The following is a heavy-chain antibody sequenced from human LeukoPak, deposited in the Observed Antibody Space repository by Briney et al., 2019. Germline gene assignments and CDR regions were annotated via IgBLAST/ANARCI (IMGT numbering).Heavy chain of an antibody. CDR2: IYYSGST. CDR3: ARVASGYDVFDI. V-gene: IGHV4-59*01. J-gene: IGHJ3*02. Sequence: SETLSLTCSVSGGAISRYYWNWIRQAPGKGLEWIGYIYYSGSTNYNPSLKSRVTISVDTSKNQFSLKLSSVTAADTAVFYCARVASGYDVFDIWGQGTMVTVSS. CDR1: GGAISRYY. D-gene: IGHD3-3*01.